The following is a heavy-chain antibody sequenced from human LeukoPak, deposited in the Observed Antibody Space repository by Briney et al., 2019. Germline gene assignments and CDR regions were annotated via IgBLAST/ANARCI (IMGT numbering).Heavy chain of an antibody. Sequence: SAKVSCKASGGTFNSYAISWVRQAPGQGLEWMGGIIPIFGTANYAQKFQGRVTITTDESTSTAYMELSSLRSEDTAVYYCARGPRTGGPYDFWSGYGWYFDLWGRGTLVTVSS. CDR1: GGTFNSYA. J-gene: IGHJ2*01. CDR2: IIPIFGTA. D-gene: IGHD3-3*01. CDR3: ARGPRTGGPYDFWSGYGWYFDL. V-gene: IGHV1-69*05.